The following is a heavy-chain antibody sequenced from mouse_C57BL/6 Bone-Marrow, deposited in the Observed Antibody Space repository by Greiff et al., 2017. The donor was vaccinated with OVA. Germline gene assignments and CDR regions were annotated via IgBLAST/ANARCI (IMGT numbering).Heavy chain of an antibody. CDR2: IRNKANGYTT. CDR1: GFTFTDYY. V-gene: IGHV7-3*01. Sequence: DVMLVESGGGLVQPGGSLSLSCAASGFTFTDYYMSWVRQPPGKALEWLGFIRNKANGYTTEYSASVKGRFTISRDNSQSILYLQMNALRAEDSATYYCARYNPYGSSYDWYFDVWGTGTTVTVSS. CDR3: ARYNPYGSSYDWYFDV. D-gene: IGHD1-1*01. J-gene: IGHJ1*03.